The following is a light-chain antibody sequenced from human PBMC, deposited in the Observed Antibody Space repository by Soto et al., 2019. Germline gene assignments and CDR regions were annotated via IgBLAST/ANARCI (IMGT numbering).Light chain of an antibody. CDR2: KAS. CDR1: TSIDTW. CDR3: QQYNSYRA. Sequence: IQMTQSPSTLSASVGDRVTITCRAITSIDTWLACHQQTPGQVPKLLISKASSLESGVPSMFSGSGSGTDFTLTISSLQPDDSATYYCQQYNSYRAFGQGTKVEI. V-gene: IGKV1-5*03. J-gene: IGKJ1*01.